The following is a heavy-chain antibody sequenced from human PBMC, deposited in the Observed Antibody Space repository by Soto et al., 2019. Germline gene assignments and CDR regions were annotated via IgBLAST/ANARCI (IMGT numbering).Heavy chain of an antibody. D-gene: IGHD3-22*01. CDR2: IYYSGST. CDR1: GGSISSGGYY. V-gene: IGHV4-31*03. CDR3: ARVWDSSGPNFAY. Sequence: QVQLQESGPGLVKPSQTLSLTCTVSGGSISSGGYYWSWIRQHPGKGLEWIGYIYYSGSTYYNSSIKSRVTISVATSKNQFSLKLSSVTAADTAVYYCARVWDSSGPNFAYWGQGTLVTVSS. J-gene: IGHJ4*02.